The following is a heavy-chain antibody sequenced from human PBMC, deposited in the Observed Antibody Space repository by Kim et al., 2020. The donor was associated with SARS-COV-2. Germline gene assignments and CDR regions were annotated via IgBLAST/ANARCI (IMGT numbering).Heavy chain of an antibody. Sequence: SETLSLTCAVSGGSISSSNWWSWVRQPPGKGLEWIGEIYHSGSTNYNPSLKSRVTISVDKSKNQFSLKLSSVTAADTAVYYCARDPINHYGSGTDYYYYGMDVWGQGTTVTVSS. CDR3: ARDPINHYGSGTDYYYYGMDV. J-gene: IGHJ6*02. CDR1: GGSISSSNW. D-gene: IGHD3-10*01. V-gene: IGHV4-4*02. CDR2: IYHSGST.